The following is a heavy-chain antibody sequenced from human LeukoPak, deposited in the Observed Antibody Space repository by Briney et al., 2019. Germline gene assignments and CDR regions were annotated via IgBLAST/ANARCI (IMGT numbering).Heavy chain of an antibody. CDR3: ARYIVGAFFDY. D-gene: IGHD1-26*01. Sequence: SETLSLTCTVSGGSISSSSYYWGWIRQPPGKGLEWIGSIYYSGSTYYNPSLKSRVTISVDTSKNQFSLKLSSVTAADTAVYYCARYIVGAFFDYWGQGTLVTVSS. CDR1: GGSISSSSYY. CDR2: IYYSGST. V-gene: IGHV4-39*01. J-gene: IGHJ4*02.